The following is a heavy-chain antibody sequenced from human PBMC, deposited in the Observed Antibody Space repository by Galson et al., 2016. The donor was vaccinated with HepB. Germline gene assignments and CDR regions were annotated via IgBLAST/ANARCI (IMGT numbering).Heavy chain of an antibody. Sequence: SLRLSCAASGLNFWTYWMTWVRQAPGKGPEWVASISHDGRDQRYVDSVKGRFTISRDNARSSLYLQMNSLRVDDTAVYYCAQYGGLADSWGQGTLVTVSS. V-gene: IGHV3-7*01. CDR2: ISHDGRDQ. CDR3: AQYGGLADS. D-gene: IGHD3-16*01. J-gene: IGHJ4*02. CDR1: GLNFWTYW.